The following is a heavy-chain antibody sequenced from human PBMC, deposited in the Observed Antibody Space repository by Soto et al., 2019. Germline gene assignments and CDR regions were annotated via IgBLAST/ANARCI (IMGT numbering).Heavy chain of an antibody. CDR3: VREFGSGVLPIAL. Sequence: EVQLVESGGDLVQPGGSLRLACAASGFSSSTYWMHWVRQAPGKGLLWVSRVSPDGTTTNYADSVKGRFTISRDNAQNTLYLQMNSLRDEDTAMYYCVREFGSGVLPIALWGRGTLVTVSS. CDR2: VSPDGTTT. V-gene: IGHV3-74*01. J-gene: IGHJ2*01. D-gene: IGHD2-15*01. CDR1: GFSSSTYW.